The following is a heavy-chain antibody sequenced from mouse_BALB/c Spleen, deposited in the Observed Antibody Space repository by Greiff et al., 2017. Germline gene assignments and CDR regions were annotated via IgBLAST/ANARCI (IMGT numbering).Heavy chain of an antibody. CDR1: GFTFSSFG. CDR3: ARSDYYGSSCDY. J-gene: IGHJ2*01. V-gene: IGHV5-17*02. D-gene: IGHD1-1*01. Sequence: EVQVVESGGGLVQPGGSRKLSCAASGFTFSSFGMHWVRQAPEKGLEWVAYISSGSSTIYYADTVKGRFTISRDNPKNTLFLQMFSQRCEDTAMYYCARSDYYGSSCDYGGQGTTLTVSS. CDR2: ISSGSSTI.